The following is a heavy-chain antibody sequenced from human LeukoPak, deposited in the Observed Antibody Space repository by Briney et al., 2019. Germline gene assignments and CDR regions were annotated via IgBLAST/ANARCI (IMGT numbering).Heavy chain of an antibody. V-gene: IGHV3-74*01. J-gene: IGHJ6*03. CDR3: ARVRASHYYYYMDV. CDR1: GFTFSSYW. CDR2: INSDGSST. Sequence: GGSLRLSCAASGFTFSSYWMHWVRQAPGKGLVWVSRINSDGSSTSYADSVKGRFTISRDNAKNSLYLQMNSLRAEDTAVYYCARVRASHYYYYMDVWGKGTTVTVSS.